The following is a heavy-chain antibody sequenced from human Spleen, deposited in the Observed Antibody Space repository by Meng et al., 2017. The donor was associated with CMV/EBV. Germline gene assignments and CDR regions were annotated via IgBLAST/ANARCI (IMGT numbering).Heavy chain of an antibody. Sequence: GGSLRLSCAASGFTFSNAWMSWVRQAPGKGLEWVAFIRNDGSNKYYADSVKGRFTISRDNSKNTLFLQMNSLRAEDTAVYYCARAPTPPGYWGQGALVTVSS. CDR1: GFTFSNAW. CDR3: ARAPTPPGY. J-gene: IGHJ4*02. CDR2: IRNDGSNK. V-gene: IGHV3-30*02.